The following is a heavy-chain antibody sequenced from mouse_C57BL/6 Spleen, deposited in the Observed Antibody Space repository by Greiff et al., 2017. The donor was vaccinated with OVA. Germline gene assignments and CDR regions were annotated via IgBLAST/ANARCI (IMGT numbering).Heavy chain of an antibody. CDR1: GYSITSGYY. J-gene: IGHJ2*01. D-gene: IGHD1-1*01. CDR3: ARDLGYGSSLFDY. V-gene: IGHV3-6*01. Sequence: EVQLVESGPGLVKPSQSLSLTCSVTGYSITSGYYWNWIRQFPGNKLEWMGYISYDGSNNYNPSLKNRISITRDTSKNQFFLKLNSVTTEDTATYYCARDLGYGSSLFDYWGQGTTLTVSS. CDR2: ISYDGSN.